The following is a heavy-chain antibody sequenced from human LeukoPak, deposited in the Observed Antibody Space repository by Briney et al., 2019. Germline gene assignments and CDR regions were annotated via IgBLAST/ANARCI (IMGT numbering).Heavy chain of an antibody. J-gene: IGHJ6*03. V-gene: IGHV1-8*01. CDR3: ARDAVTTGSGAFYYYYMDV. CDR2: MNPNSGNT. CDR1: GYTFTSYD. D-gene: IGHD4-11*01. Sequence: GASVKVSCKASGYTFTSYDINWVRQATGQGLEWMGWMNPNSGNTGYAQKFQGRVTMTRDASISTAYMELSSLSSEDTAVYYCARDAVTTGSGAFYYYYMDVWGKGTTVTVPS.